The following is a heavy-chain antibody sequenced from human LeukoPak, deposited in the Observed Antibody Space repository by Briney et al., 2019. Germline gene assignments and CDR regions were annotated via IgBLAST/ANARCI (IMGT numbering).Heavy chain of an antibody. CDR3: AREVSWFGESYFDY. V-gene: IGHV4-4*07. J-gene: IGHJ4*02. CDR1: GGSISSYY. D-gene: IGHD3-10*01. Sequence: PSETLSLTCTVSGGSISSYYWSWIRQPAGKGLEWIGRIYTSGSTNYNPSPKSRVTMSVDTSKNQFSLKLSSVTAADTAVYYCAREVSWFGESYFDYWGQGTLVTVSS. CDR2: IYTSGST.